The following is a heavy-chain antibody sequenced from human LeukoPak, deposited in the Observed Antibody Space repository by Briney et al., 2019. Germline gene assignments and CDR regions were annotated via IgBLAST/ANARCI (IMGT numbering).Heavy chain of an antibody. D-gene: IGHD5-18*01. CDR2: INPNSGGT. Sequence: GASVKVSCKPSGYTFTGYYMHWVRQAPGQGLEWMGWINPNSGGTNYAQKVQGRVTMTRDTSISTAYMELSRLRSDDTAVYYCARPGGGYSYGLVNYWGQGTLVTVSS. CDR3: ARPGGGYSYGLVNY. CDR1: GYTFTGYY. V-gene: IGHV1-2*02. J-gene: IGHJ4*02.